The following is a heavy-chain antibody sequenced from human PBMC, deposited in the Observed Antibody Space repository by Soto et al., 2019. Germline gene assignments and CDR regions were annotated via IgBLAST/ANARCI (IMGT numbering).Heavy chain of an antibody. V-gene: IGHV1-2*04. D-gene: IGHD3-10*01. CDR1: GYTFTGYY. CDR3: ARDRYYYGSGSSYYFDY. J-gene: IGHJ4*02. CDR2: INPNSGGT. Sequence: ASVKVSCKASGYTFTGYYMHWVRQAPGQGLEWMGWINPNSGGTNYAQKFQGWVTMTRDTSISTAYMELSRLRSDDTAVYYCARDRYYYGSGSSYYFDYWGQGTLVTVSS.